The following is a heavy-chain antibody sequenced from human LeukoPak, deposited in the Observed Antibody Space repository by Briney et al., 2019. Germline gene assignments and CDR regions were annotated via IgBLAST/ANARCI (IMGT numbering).Heavy chain of an antibody. V-gene: IGHV1-69*13. Sequence: SVKVSCKASGGTFSSYAISWVRQAPGQGLEWMGGIIPIFGTANYAQKFQGRVTINADESTSTAYMELSSLRSEDTAVYYCARGTEYSGYDRDPYYFDYWGQGTLVTVSS. CDR2: IIPIFGTA. D-gene: IGHD5-12*01. CDR1: GGTFSSYA. J-gene: IGHJ4*02. CDR3: ARGTEYSGYDRDPYYFDY.